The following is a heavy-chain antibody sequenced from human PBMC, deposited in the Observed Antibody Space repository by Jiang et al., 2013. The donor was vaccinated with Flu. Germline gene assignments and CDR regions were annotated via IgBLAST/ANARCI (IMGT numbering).Heavy chain of an antibody. Sequence: QTLSLTCAISGDSVSSNSAAWNWIRQSPSRGLEWLGRTYYRSKWYNDYAVSVKSRIIINPDTSKNQFSLQLNSVTPEDTAVYYCARDRGDCSGGSCHSRGIDYWGQGTLVTVSS. CDR3: ARDRGDCSGGSCHSRGIDY. CDR2: TYYRSKWYN. J-gene: IGHJ4*02. CDR1: GDSVSSNSAA. V-gene: IGHV6-1*01. D-gene: IGHD2-15*01.